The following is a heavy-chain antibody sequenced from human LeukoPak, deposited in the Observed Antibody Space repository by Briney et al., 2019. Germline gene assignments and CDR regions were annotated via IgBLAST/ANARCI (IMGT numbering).Heavy chain of an antibody. CDR3: AKDIEGYCSSTSCYTPLDY. CDR2: IRYDGSSK. J-gene: IGHJ4*02. V-gene: IGHV3-30*02. Sequence: GGSLRLSCAASGFTFSSYGMHWVRQAPGKGLEWVAFIRYDGSSKYYADSVKGRFTISRDNSKNTLYLQMNSLRAEDTAVYYCAKDIEGYCSSTSCYTPLDYWGQGTLVTVSS. D-gene: IGHD2-2*02. CDR1: GFTFSSYG.